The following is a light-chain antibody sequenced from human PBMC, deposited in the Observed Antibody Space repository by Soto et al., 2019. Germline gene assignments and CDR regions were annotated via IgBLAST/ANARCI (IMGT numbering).Light chain of an antibody. Sequence: QSALTQPASVSGSPGQSITISCTGTTSDVGYFNYVSWYQQHPGKAPKLMIYEVSNRPSGVSNRFSASKSGNTASLTISGLQAEDEADYYCSSYTGSDSWVFGGGTKLTVL. V-gene: IGLV2-14*01. CDR3: SSYTGSDSWV. CDR1: TSDVGYFNY. J-gene: IGLJ3*02. CDR2: EVS.